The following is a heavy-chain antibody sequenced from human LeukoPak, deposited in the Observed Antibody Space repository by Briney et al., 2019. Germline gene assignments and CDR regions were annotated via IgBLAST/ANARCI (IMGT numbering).Heavy chain of an antibody. J-gene: IGHJ5*02. CDR1: GYTFTGYY. CDR3: ARVLRFGEMGWFDP. CDR2: INPNSGGT. Sequence: ASVNVSCKASGYTFTGYYMHWVRQAPGQGLEWMGWINPNSGGTNYAQKFQGRVTMTTDTSTSTAYMELRSLRSDDTAVYYCARVLRFGEMGWFDPWGQGTLVTVSS. V-gene: IGHV1-2*02. D-gene: IGHD3-10*01.